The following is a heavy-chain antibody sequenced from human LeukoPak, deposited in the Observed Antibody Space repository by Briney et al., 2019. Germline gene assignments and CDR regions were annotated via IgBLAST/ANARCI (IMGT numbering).Heavy chain of an antibody. CDR1: GGSFSGYY. D-gene: IGHD2-2*01. CDR3: ARGIVVVPAAIGRRWFDP. CDR2: INHSGST. Sequence: SETLSLTCAVYGGSFSGYYWSWIRQPPGKGLEWIGKINHSGSTNYNPSLKSRVTISVDTSKNQFSLKLSSVTAADTAVYYCARGIVVVPAAIGRRWFDPWGQGTLVTVSS. V-gene: IGHV4-34*01. J-gene: IGHJ5*02.